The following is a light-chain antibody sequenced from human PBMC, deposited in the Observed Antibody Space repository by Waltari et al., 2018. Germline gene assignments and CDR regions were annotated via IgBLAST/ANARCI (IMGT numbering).Light chain of an antibody. CDR2: GGS. J-gene: IGKJ4*01. CDR1: QSINSNY. Sequence: EVVLTQSPGTLYLSPGERATLSCRASQSINSNYLAWYQQKPGQSPSLLIYGGSTRATGIPDRFSGSGSGTDFTLTISRLEPEDFAVYYCQQYDISPPLTFGGGTKVEIK. V-gene: IGKV3-20*01. CDR3: QQYDISPPLT.